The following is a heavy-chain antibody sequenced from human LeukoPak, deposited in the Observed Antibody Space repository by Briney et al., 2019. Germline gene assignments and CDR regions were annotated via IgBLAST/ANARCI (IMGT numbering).Heavy chain of an antibody. V-gene: IGHV1-3*01. CDR2: IIAVNGNT. J-gene: IGHJ4*01. Sequence: ASVKVSCKASGYTFTSYAMHWVRQAPGQRLEWMGWIIAVNGNTKYSQKFQGRVTITRDTSASTAYMELSSLRSEDTAVYYCARGGIVVVPASMLDYWGQGTMVTVSS. D-gene: IGHD2-2*01. CDR3: ARGGIVVVPASMLDY. CDR1: GYTFTSYA.